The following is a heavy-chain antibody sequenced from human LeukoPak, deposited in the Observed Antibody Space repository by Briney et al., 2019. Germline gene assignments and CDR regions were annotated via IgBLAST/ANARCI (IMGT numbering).Heavy chain of an antibody. Sequence: SGTLSLTCTVSGGTISSGGYYWSRIRQHPGKGLEWIGYIYHSGSTYYNPSLKSRVTISVDTSKNQFSLKLSSVTAADTAVYYCARGTVATGNFDYWGQGTLVTVSS. V-gene: IGHV4-31*03. CDR1: GGTISSGGYY. CDR2: IYHSGST. CDR3: ARGTVATGNFDY. J-gene: IGHJ4*02. D-gene: IGHD5-12*01.